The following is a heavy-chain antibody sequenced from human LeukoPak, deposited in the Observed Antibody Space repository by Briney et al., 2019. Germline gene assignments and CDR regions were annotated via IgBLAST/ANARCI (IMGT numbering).Heavy chain of an antibody. Sequence: SVKVSCKASGGTFSSYAISWVRQAPGQGLEWMGGIIPIFGTANYAQKFQGRVTITADESTSTAYMELSSLKASDTAMYYCARRTYYYDSSGYYSGAGYWFDPWGQGTLVTVSS. D-gene: IGHD3-22*01. CDR2: IIPIFGTA. CDR1: GGTFSSYA. V-gene: IGHV1-69*13. CDR3: ARRTYYYDSSGYYSGAGYWFDP. J-gene: IGHJ5*02.